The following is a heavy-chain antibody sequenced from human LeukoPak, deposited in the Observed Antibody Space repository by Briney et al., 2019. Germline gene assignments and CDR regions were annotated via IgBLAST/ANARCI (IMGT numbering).Heavy chain of an antibody. CDR3: ARVPGLRLPVDY. D-gene: IGHD3-16*01. J-gene: IGHJ4*02. CDR2: ISYDGSNK. V-gene: IGHV3-30*04. CDR1: GFTFSSYA. Sequence: GGSLRLSCAASGFTFSSYAMHWVRQAPGKGLEWVAVISYDGSNKYYADSVKGRFTISRDNSKSTLYLQMNSLRAEDTAVYYCARVPGLRLPVDYWGQGTLVTVSS.